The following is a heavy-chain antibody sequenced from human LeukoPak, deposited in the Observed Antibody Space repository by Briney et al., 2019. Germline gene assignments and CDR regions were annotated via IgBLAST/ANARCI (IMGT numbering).Heavy chain of an antibody. CDR2: IYPSDSDT. V-gene: IGHV5-51*01. CDR3: GSMRSSYYFYALDV. Sequence: KSGESLKISCKGSGYSFTSYWIGWVRQMPGKGLEWMGIIYPSDSDTRYSPSFQGQVTISADKSISTAYLQWSSLKASDTAIYFCGSMRSSYYFYALDVWGQGTTVSVSS. CDR1: GYSFTSYW. D-gene: IGHD2-8*01. J-gene: IGHJ6*02.